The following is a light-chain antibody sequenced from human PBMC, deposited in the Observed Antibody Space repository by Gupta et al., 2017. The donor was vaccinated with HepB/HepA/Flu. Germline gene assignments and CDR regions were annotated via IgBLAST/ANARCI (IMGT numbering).Light chain of an antibody. V-gene: IGKV3-15*01. CDR3: QQDYQCPLT. CDR2: GGS. Sequence: EIVMTQSPVTLSVTPGDRVTLSCRASQTVDVRLAWYQQKPGQAHKLLIYGGSSRNTGVPLRFSGSGSGTEFTLTISSLESEDFAVYYYQQDYQCPLTFGEGTQLEFK. J-gene: IGKJ4*01. CDR1: QTVDVR.